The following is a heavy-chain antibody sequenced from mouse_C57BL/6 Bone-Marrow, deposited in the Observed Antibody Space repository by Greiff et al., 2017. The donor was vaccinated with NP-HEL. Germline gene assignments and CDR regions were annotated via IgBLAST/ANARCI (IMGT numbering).Heavy chain of an antibody. V-gene: IGHV7-3*01. J-gene: IGHJ2*01. D-gene: IGHD1-1*01. CDR1: GFTFTDYY. CDR3: ARYTVPHFDY. CDR2: IRNKANGYTT. Sequence: DVKLQESGGGLVQPGGSLSLSCAASGFTFTDYYMSWVRQPPGKALEWLGFIRNKANGYTTEYSASVKGRFTISRDNSQSILYLQMNALRAEDSATYYCARYTVPHFDYWGQGTTLTVSS.